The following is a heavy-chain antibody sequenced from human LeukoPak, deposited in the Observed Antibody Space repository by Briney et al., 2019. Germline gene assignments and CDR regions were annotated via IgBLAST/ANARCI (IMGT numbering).Heavy chain of an antibody. Sequence: PGGSLRLSCAASGFTFSNYALHWVRQAPGKGLEWVAAISHDGSNKYYADSVKGRFTISRDNSKNTLFLQMNSLTTEDTAVYYCARDGAGSGSYFYFDYWGQGTLVTVFS. J-gene: IGHJ4*02. CDR1: GFTFSNYA. V-gene: IGHV3-30-3*01. D-gene: IGHD3-10*01. CDR3: ARDGAGSGSYFYFDY. CDR2: ISHDGSNK.